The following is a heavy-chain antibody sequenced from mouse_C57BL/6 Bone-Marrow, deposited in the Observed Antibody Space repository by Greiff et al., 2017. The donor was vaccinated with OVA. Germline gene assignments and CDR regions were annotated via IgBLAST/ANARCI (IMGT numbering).Heavy chain of an antibody. CDR3: TIRKAYYAMDY. CDR2: LDPENGDT. J-gene: IGHJ4*01. CDR1: GFNIKDDY. V-gene: IGHV14-4*01. Sequence: VQLQQSGAELVRPGASVKLSCTASGFNIKDDYMHWVKQRPEQGLEWIGWLDPENGDTEYASKFQGKATITADTSSNTAYLQLSSLTSEDTAVYYCTIRKAYYAMDYWGQGTSVTVSS.